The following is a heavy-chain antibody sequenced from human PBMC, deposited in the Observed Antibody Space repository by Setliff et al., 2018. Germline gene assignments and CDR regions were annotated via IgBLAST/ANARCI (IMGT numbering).Heavy chain of an antibody. D-gene: IGHD2-21*02. CDR2: IQTSGTT. CDR1: GGSISSGNYY. V-gene: IGHV4-61*09. Sequence: SETLSLTCTVSGGSISSGNYYWSWIRQPAGKGLEWIGHIQTSGTTNYNPSLKSRVTISVDTSKNQFSLKLSAVTAADTAVYYCARGFDVCGGGACYTDGPYYFDYWGQGTLVTVSS. CDR3: ARGFDVCGGGACYTDGPYYFDY. J-gene: IGHJ4*02.